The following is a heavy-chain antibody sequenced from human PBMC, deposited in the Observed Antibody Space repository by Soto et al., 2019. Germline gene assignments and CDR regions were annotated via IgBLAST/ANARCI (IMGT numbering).Heavy chain of an antibody. CDR1: GFTVSSNY. CDR2: IYSGGST. Sequence: GGCLRLSCAASGFTVSSNYMSWVRQAPGKGLEWVSVIYSGGSTYYADSVKGRFTISRDNSKNTLYLQMNSLRAEDTAVYYCARDLGGSYYYYGMDVWGQGTTVTVSS. D-gene: IGHD1-26*01. J-gene: IGHJ6*02. CDR3: ARDLGGSYYYYGMDV. V-gene: IGHV3-53*01.